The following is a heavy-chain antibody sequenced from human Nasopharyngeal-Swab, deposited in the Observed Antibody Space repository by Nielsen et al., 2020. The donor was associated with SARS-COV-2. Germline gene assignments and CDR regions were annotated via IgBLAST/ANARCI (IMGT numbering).Heavy chain of an antibody. Sequence: SETLSLTCAISGDSVSNDRVAWNWIRQSPSRGLEWLGRTYYRSEWYNDYAVSVKSRITIKPDPSTNQFSLQLNSVTPEDTAVYYCARDGGAAGDYEFDFWGQGTLVTVSS. CDR1: GDSVSNDRVA. V-gene: IGHV6-1*01. D-gene: IGHD4-17*01. J-gene: IGHJ5*01. CDR3: ARDGGAAGDYEFDF. CDR2: TYYRSEWYN.